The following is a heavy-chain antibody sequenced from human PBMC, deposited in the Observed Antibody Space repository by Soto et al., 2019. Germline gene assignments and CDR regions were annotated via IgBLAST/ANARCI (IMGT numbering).Heavy chain of an antibody. CDR2: TYYNGNA. Sequence: QLQLQESGPGLVKPSETLSLTCNVSGGSIDRSNYYWDWLRQPPGKALEWIGTTYYNGNAYYNPSLKSRVSMSVDTSKNQFSLKLVSVTAADTAVYYCARHFVAVVIKGWGYWGQGTLVTVSS. D-gene: IGHD3-10*01. J-gene: IGHJ4*02. CDR3: ARHFVAVVIKGWGY. V-gene: IGHV4-39*01. CDR1: GGSIDRSNYY.